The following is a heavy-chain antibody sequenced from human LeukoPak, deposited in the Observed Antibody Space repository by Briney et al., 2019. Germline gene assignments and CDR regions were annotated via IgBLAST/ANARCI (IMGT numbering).Heavy chain of an antibody. CDR1: GGSISSYY. CDR3: AGSDSSWDDNWFDP. CDR2: IYYSGST. Sequence: SETLSLTCTVSGGSISSYYWSWIRQPPGKGLEWIGYIYYSGSTNYNPSLKSRVTVSVDTSKNQFSLKLSSVTAADTAVYYCAGSDSSWDDNWFDPWGQGTLVTVSS. D-gene: IGHD6-13*01. J-gene: IGHJ5*02. V-gene: IGHV4-59*08.